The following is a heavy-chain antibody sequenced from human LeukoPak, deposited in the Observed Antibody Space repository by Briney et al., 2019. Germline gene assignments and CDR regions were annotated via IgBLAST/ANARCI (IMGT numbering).Heavy chain of an antibody. D-gene: IGHD3-22*01. J-gene: IGHJ3*02. CDR2: ISYSSSAI. V-gene: IGHV3-48*01. CDR1: GFTFSSYS. Sequence: QPGGSLRLSCAASGFTFSSYSMNWVRQAPGKGLEWVSYISYSSSAIYYADSVKGRFTISRDTAKNSLYLQMNSLRVEDTAVYYCAKEVYYFDTSGLYSFAFDIWGQGTMVTVPS. CDR3: AKEVYYFDTSGLYSFAFDI.